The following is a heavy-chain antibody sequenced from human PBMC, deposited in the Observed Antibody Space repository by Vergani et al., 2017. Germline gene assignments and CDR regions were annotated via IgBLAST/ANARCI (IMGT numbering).Heavy chain of an antibody. J-gene: IGHJ3*01. CDR1: GGSIGGSNYY. Sequence: QLVLEESGPGLVKPSETLSLTCTVSGGSIGGSNYYWGWIRQPPGKGLEWIGNIYHTGTTYISPSLKSRVTISVDTSNNQFSLKLTSVTASDTAVYHCARLQLERRGSDGPCDFWGQGTTVTVSS. CDR3: ARLQLERRGSDGPCDF. CDR2: IYHTGTT. V-gene: IGHV4-39*01. D-gene: IGHD1-1*01.